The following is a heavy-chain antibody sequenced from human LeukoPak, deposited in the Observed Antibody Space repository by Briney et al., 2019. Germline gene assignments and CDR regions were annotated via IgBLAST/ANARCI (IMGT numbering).Heavy chain of an antibody. CDR3: ASPSRAQLGWYFDL. V-gene: IGHV4-39*07. J-gene: IGHJ2*01. CDR1: GGSISSGSYY. CDR2: IYYSGST. Sequence: SETLSLTCTVSGGSISSGSYYWSWIRQPAGKGLEWIGSIYYSGSTYYNPSLKSRVTISVDTSKNQFSLKLSSVTAADTAVYYCASPSRAQLGWYFDLWGRGTLVTVSS. D-gene: IGHD1-1*01.